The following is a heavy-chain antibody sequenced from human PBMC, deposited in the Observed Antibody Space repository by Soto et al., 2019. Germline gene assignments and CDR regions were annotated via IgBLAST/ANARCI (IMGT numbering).Heavy chain of an antibody. Sequence: EVQLVESGGGLVQPGGSLRLSCAASGFTFSTYWMHWVRQVPGEGLVWVSRINTDASSTSYADSVKGRFTISRDNAKNTRYLQMNTRRVEDTAVCYCSRAQWPHTFEYWGQGTLVTVSS. D-gene: IGHD6-19*01. CDR2: INTDASST. V-gene: IGHV3-74*01. CDR1: GFTFSTYW. J-gene: IGHJ4*02. CDR3: SRAQWPHTFEY.